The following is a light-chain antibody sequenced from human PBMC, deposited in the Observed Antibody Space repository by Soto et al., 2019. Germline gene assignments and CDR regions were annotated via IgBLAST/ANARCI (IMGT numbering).Light chain of an antibody. CDR3: QQYDKWPQT. Sequence: IVMTQSPDSLSVSPGERATLSCRASQSISINLAWYQQKLGRAPRLLIYGASTRATGIPARFSGSGSGTEFTLTISSLQSEDFAVYHCQQYDKWPQTFGQGTKVDIK. J-gene: IGKJ1*01. CDR1: QSISIN. V-gene: IGKV3-15*01. CDR2: GAS.